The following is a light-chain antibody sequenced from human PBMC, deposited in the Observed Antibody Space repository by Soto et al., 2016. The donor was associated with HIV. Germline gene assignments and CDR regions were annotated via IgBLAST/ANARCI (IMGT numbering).Light chain of an antibody. CDR1: NIGSKS. V-gene: IGLV3-21*03. CDR2: DDT. CDR3: QVWDNTSDHYV. Sequence: SYVLTQPPSVSVAPGKTATITCGGQNIGSKSVHWYQQKPGQAPVLVVYDDTDRPSGIPERFSGSNFGNTATLTIDRVEAGDEADYYCQVWDNTSDHYVFGTGTKVTVL. J-gene: IGLJ1*01.